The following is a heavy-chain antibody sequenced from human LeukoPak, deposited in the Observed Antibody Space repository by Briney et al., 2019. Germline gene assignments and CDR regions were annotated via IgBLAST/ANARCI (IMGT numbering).Heavy chain of an antibody. Sequence: SETLSLTCAVYGGSFSGYYWSWIRQPPGKGLEWIGEINHSGSTNYNPSLKSRVTISVDTSKNQFSLKLSSVTAADTAVYFCASRGRLVREVHWGQGTLVTVSS. J-gene: IGHJ4*02. D-gene: IGHD3-9*01. V-gene: IGHV4-34*01. CDR2: INHSGST. CDR1: GGSFSGYY. CDR3: ASRGRLVREVH.